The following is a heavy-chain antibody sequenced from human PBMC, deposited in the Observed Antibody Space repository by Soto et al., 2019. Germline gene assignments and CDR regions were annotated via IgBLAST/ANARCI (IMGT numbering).Heavy chain of an antibody. Sequence: HPGGSLRLSCAASGVTFSSYSMNWVRQAPGKGLEWVSYISSSSSTIYYADSVKGRFTISRDNAKNSLYLQMNSLRAEDTAVYYCASQNSSGWYGYYYGMDVWGQGTTVTVSS. V-gene: IGHV3-48*01. CDR1: GVTFSSYS. D-gene: IGHD6-19*01. J-gene: IGHJ6*02. CDR2: ISSSSSTI. CDR3: ASQNSSGWYGYYYGMDV.